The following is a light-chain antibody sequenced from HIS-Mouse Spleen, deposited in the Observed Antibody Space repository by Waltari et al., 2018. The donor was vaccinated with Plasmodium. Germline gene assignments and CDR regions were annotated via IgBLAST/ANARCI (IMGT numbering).Light chain of an antibody. CDR3: YSTDSSGNHRV. Sequence: SYELTQPPSVSVSPGQTARITCSGDALPKKYAYWYQQKSGQAPVLVIYEDSKRPSGTPEGVSGASSGTMATLTISGAQVEYEADYYCYSTDSSGNHRVFGGGTKLTVL. CDR2: EDS. CDR1: ALPKKY. J-gene: IGLJ3*02. V-gene: IGLV3-10*01.